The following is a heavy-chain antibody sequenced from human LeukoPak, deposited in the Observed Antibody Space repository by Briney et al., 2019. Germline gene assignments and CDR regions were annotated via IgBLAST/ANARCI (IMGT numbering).Heavy chain of an antibody. CDR1: GFTFSSYW. V-gene: IGHV3-74*01. CDR3: ASRRDYYDSSGLGS. J-gene: IGHJ5*02. D-gene: IGHD3-22*01. Sequence: GGSLRLSCAASGFTFSSYWMHWVRPAPGKGLVWVSRINSDGSSTSYADSVKGRFTISRDNAKNKLYLQINSLRAEDTAVYYCASRRDYYDSSGLGSWGQGTLVTVSS. CDR2: INSDGSST.